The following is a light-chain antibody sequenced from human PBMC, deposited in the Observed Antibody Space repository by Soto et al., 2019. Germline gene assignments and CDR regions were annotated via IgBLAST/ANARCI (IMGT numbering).Light chain of an antibody. CDR1: QSVSSSY. Sequence: DIVLTQSPGTLSLSPGERATLSCRASQSVSSSYLAWYQQKPGHAPRLLIYGASSRATGISDRFSVSGSGTAFALTFSRLELDDFAVYYCQQYGSSPFTFGGGTKVDIK. V-gene: IGKV3-20*01. CDR3: QQYGSSPFT. CDR2: GAS. J-gene: IGKJ4*01.